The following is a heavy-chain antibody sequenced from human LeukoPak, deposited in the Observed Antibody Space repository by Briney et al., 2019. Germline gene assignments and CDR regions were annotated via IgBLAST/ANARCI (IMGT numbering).Heavy chain of an antibody. CDR3: AREGSSRGFDY. V-gene: IGHV1-46*01. CDR2: INPSGGST. D-gene: IGHD2-15*01. CDR1: GYTFTSDY. Sequence: ASVKVSCKASGYTFTSDYMHWVRQAPGQGLEWMGIINPSGGSTSYAQKFQGRVTMTRDTSTSTVYMELSSLRSEDTAVYYCAREGSSRGFDYWGQGTLVTVSS. J-gene: IGHJ4*02.